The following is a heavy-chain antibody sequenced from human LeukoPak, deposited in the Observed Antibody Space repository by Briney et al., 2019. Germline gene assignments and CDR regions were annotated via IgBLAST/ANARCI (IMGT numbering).Heavy chain of an antibody. D-gene: IGHD3-22*01. CDR3: ARAITMIVVVGFGY. J-gene: IGHJ4*02. CDR1: GFTFSSYS. Sequence: PGGSLRLSCAASGFTFSSYSMNWVRQAPGKGLEWVSSISSSSSYIYYADSVKGRFTISRDNAKNSLYLQMNSLRAEDTAVYYCARAITMIVVVGFGYWGQGTLVTVSS. V-gene: IGHV3-21*01. CDR2: ISSSSSYI.